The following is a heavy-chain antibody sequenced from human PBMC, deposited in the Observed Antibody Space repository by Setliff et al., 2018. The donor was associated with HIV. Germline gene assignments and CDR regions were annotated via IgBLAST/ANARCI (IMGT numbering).Heavy chain of an antibody. CDR2: FDPTEGET. J-gene: IGHJ6*03. CDR1: GYTLTELS. CDR3: AVVGYQNKHYMDV. Sequence: ASVKVSCKISGYTLTELSMNWVRQAPGKGLEWMGCFDPTEGETIYAQRFQGRVTMSEDTSTDTAYMEVSSLRSEDTAVYYCAVVGYQNKHYMDVWGKGTTVTVSS. V-gene: IGHV1-24*01. D-gene: IGHD1-26*01.